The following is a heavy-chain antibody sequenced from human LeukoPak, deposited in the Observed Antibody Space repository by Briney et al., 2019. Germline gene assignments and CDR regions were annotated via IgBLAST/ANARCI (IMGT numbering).Heavy chain of an antibody. CDR1: GFTFSSYS. CDR2: ISSSSSYI. CDR3: ARDQEGGYDVVDPYYYYGMDV. J-gene: IGHJ6*02. Sequence: GGSLRLSCAASGFTFSSYSMNWVRQAPGKGLEWVSSISSSSSYIYYADSVKGRFTISRDNAKNSLYLQMNSLRAEDTAVYYCARDQEGGYDVVDPYYYYGMDVWGQGTTVTVSS. D-gene: IGHD5-12*01. V-gene: IGHV3-21*01.